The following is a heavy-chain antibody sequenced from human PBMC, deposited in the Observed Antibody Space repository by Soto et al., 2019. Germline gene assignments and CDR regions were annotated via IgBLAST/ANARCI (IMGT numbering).Heavy chain of an antibody. D-gene: IGHD4-17*01. V-gene: IGHV4-38-2*01. J-gene: IGHJ5*02. Sequence: SETLSLTCAVSGYSISSGYYWGWIRQTLGKGLEWIASIYHSGSTYYNPSLKSRVTISVDTSKNQFSLKLTSVTAADTAVYYCARGAATVTPGWFDPWGQGIMVTVSS. CDR1: GYSISSGYY. CDR2: IYHSGST. CDR3: ARGAATVTPGWFDP.